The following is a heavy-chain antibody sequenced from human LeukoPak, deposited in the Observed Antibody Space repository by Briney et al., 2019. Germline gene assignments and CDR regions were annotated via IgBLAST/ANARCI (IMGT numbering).Heavy chain of an antibody. CDR1: GFTFSSYS. V-gene: IGHV3-21*01. CDR3: ARDRSLTAFDC. Sequence: PGGSLRLSCAASGFTFSSYSTNWVRQAPGKGLEWVPSISSSSSYIYYADSVKGRFTISRDNAKNSLHLQINGLRAEDTAVYYCARDRSLTAFDCWGQGTLVTVSS. D-gene: IGHD5-18*01. J-gene: IGHJ4*02. CDR2: ISSSSSYI.